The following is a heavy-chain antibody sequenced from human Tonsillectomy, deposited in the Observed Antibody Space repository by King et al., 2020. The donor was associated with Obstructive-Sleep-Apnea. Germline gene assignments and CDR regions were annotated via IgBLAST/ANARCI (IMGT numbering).Heavy chain of an antibody. CDR2: ISWNSANI. V-gene: IGHV3-9*01. D-gene: IGHD6-13*01. J-gene: IGHJ4*02. CDR3: VKDSSSCLDY. CDR1: GFNFGDYA. Sequence: VQLVESGGGLVQPGRSLRLSCVGSGFNFGDYAMHWVRQAPGKGLEWVSVISWNSANIYYADSIKGRFTISRDNAKNSLYLQMNSLRVEDTALYYCVKDSSSCLDYWAQGTLVTVSS.